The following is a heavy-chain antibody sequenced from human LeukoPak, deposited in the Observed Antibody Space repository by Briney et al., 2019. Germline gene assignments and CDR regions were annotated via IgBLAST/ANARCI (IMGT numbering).Heavy chain of an antibody. Sequence: SQTLSLTCAISGDSVSSNSAAGNWIRQSPSRGLEWLGRTYYRSKWYNHYAVSVKSRLAINPDTSKTQFSLQLNSVPPEDTAVYYCARVSGATLSRYNWFDPWGQGTLVTVSS. CDR1: GDSVSSNSAA. CDR2: TYYRSKWYN. CDR3: ARVSGATLSRYNWFDP. D-gene: IGHD1-26*01. J-gene: IGHJ5*02. V-gene: IGHV6-1*01.